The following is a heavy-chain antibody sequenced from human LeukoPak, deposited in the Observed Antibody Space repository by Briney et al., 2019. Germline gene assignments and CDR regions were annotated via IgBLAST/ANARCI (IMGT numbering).Heavy chain of an antibody. V-gene: IGHV1-2*02. Sequence: GASVKVSCKASGYSFTGYYMHWVRQAPGQGPEWMGWINPNSGGTNYAQKFQGRVTMTRDTSISTAYMELSRLRSDDTAVYYCARGSMWLRLHDAFDIWGQGTMVTVSS. CDR2: INPNSGGT. D-gene: IGHD5-12*01. J-gene: IGHJ3*02. CDR3: ARGSMWLRLHDAFDI. CDR1: GYSFTGYY.